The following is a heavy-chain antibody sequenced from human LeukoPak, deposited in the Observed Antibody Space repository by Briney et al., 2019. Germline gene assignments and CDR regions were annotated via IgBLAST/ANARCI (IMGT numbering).Heavy chain of an antibody. J-gene: IGHJ4*02. CDR3: ARDSAGNDY. CDR2: IKQDGSEK. V-gene: IGHV3-7*01. CDR1: GFTFRTYW. Sequence: GGSLRLSCEGSGFTFRTYWMSWVRQAPGKGLEWVANIKQDGSEKYYVDSVKGLFTISRDNAKNSLYLQMNSLRAEDMAMYYCARDSAGNDYWGQGTLVTVSS. D-gene: IGHD6-13*01.